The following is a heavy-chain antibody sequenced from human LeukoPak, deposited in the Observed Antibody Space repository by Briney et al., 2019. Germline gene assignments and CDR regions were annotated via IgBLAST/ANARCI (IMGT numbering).Heavy chain of an antibody. CDR1: GYTFSSYA. Sequence: VASVKVSCKASGYTFSSYAMNWVRQAPGQGLEWMGWINTNTGNPTYAQGFTGRFVFSLDTSVSTAYLQISGLKAEDTAVYYCARVSRKGYTNNWNPLGYFDYWGQGTLVTVSS. J-gene: IGHJ4*02. V-gene: IGHV7-4-1*02. CDR3: ARVSRKGYTNNWNPLGYFDY. D-gene: IGHD1-1*01. CDR2: INTNTGNP.